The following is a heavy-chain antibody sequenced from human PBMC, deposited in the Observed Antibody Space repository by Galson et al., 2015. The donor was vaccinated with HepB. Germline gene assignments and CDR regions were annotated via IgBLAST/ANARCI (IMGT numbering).Heavy chain of an antibody. V-gene: IGHV1-8*01. D-gene: IGHD2-2*01. CDR2: MNPNSGNT. CDR1: GYTFTSYD. J-gene: IGHJ6*03. CDR3: ARGSYCSSTSCYYYYYMDV. Sequence: SVKVSCKASGYTFTSYDINWVRQATGQGLEWMGWMNPNSGNTGYAQKFQGRVTMTRNTSISTAYMELSSLRSEDTAVYYCARGSYCSSTSCYYYYYMDVWGKGTTVTVSS.